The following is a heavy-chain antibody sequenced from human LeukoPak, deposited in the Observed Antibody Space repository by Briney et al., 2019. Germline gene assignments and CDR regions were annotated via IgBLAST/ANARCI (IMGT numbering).Heavy chain of an antibody. CDR3: ARASRDDILTGYPY. J-gene: IGHJ4*02. V-gene: IGHV3-9*01. Sequence: GGSLRLSCAASGFTFDDYAMHWVRQAPGKGLEWVSGISWNSGSIGYADSVKGRFTISRDNAKNSLYLQMNSLRAEDTAVYYCARASRDDILTGYPYWGQGTLVTVSS. CDR1: GFTFDDYA. CDR2: ISWNSGSI. D-gene: IGHD3-9*01.